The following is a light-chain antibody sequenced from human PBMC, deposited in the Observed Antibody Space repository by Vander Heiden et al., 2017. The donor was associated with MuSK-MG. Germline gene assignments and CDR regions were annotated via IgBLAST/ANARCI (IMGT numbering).Light chain of an antibody. V-gene: IGKV3-20*01. CDR3: RQDASSRFT. J-gene: IGKJ3*01. CDR2: GVS. Sequence: EIVLTQSPGTLSLSPGERAPLSCRASQSVSSSYLAWYQQLLVQAPRLLIYGVSSRVTGIPDRPSRSASATDFTLRMIILVLEHFTVYYCRQDASSRFTFRPGFKAVIK. CDR1: QSVSSSY.